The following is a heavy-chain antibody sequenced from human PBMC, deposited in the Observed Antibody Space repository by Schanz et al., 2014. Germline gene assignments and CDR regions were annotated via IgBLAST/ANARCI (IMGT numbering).Heavy chain of an antibody. V-gene: IGHV3-11*03. J-gene: IGHJ2*01. CDR1: GFSFSDYY. Sequence: GGSLRLSCAASGFSFSDYYMSWIRQAPGKGLEWISFTNTGSNYINYADSVKGRFTISRDNTKNSLFLQLNSLRADDTAVYYCARNRGSGGQNWYFDLWGRGTLVTVSS. CDR2: TNTGSNYI. D-gene: IGHD1-26*01. CDR3: ARNRGSGGQNWYFDL.